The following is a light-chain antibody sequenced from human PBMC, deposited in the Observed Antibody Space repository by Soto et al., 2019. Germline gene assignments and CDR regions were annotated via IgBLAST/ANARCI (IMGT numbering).Light chain of an antibody. V-gene: IGKV3-15*01. CDR3: QQNNNWPPWT. CDR1: QSVSSN. CDR2: GAS. J-gene: IGKJ1*01. Sequence: EIVMTQSPATLSVSPGERATLSCRASQSVSSNLAWYQQKPGQAPRLLIYGASTRATGITARFSGSGSGTEFTLTISSLQSEDVGVYYYQQNNNWPPWTFGQGTKVEIK.